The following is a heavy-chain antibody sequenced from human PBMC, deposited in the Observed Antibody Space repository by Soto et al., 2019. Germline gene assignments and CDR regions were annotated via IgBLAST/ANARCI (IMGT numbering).Heavy chain of an antibody. D-gene: IGHD6-19*01. Sequence: GGSLRLSCTASGFTFGDYAMSWVRQAPGRGLEWVGFIRSKAYGGTTEYAASVKGRFTISRDDSKSIAYLQMNSLKTEDTAVYYCTRARLGDSSGWYGGYYFDYWGQGTLVTVSS. CDR1: GFTFGDYA. V-gene: IGHV3-49*04. CDR2: IRSKAYGGTT. J-gene: IGHJ4*02. CDR3: TRARLGDSSGWYGGYYFDY.